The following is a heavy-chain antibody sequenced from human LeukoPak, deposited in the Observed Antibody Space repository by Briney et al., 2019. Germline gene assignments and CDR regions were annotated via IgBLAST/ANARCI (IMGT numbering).Heavy chain of an antibody. D-gene: IGHD4-17*01. J-gene: IGHJ4*02. Sequence: GGSLRLSCAVSGFTFSSYWMSWFRQAPGKGLEWVANINQDGSQKFSVDSVKGRSTISRDNAKNSLSLQMNSLRVEDTAVYYCARDWFDGDYDRFDYWGQGTLVTVSS. CDR1: GFTFSSYW. CDR2: INQDGSQK. CDR3: ARDWFDGDYDRFDY. V-gene: IGHV3-7*03.